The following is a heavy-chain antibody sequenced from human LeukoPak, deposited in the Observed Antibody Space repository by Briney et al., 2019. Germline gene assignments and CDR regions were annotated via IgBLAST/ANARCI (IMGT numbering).Heavy chain of an antibody. CDR1: GFTFSSYS. D-gene: IGHD3-3*01. J-gene: IGHJ6*03. Sequence: PGGSLRLSCAASGFTFSSYSMNWVRQAPGKGLEWVSSISSSSSYIYYADSVKGRFTISRDNAKNSLYLQMNSLRAEDTAVYYCARDGVVIAHYYYYYYMDVWGKGTTVTVSS. CDR2: ISSSSSYI. V-gene: IGHV3-21*01. CDR3: ARDGVVIAHYYYYYYMDV.